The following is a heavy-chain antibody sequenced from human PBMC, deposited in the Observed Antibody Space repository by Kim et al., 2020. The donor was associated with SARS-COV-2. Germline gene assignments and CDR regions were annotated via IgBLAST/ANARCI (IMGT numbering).Heavy chain of an antibody. D-gene: IGHD6-6*01. Sequence: PSLKSRVTISVDTSKNQFSLKLSSVTAADTAVYYCARAIEEYSSSCWFDPWGQGTLVTVSS. V-gene: IGHV4-31*02. J-gene: IGHJ5*02. CDR3: ARAIEEYSSSCWFDP.